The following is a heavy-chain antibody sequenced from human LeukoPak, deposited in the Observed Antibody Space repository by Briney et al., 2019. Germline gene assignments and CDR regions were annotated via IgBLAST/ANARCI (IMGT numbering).Heavy chain of an antibody. V-gene: IGHV4-38-2*01. CDR3: ATSQSSSWG. CDR1: GFTFSTYA. CDR2: IYYSGST. Sequence: GSLRLSCAASGFTFSTYAMNWVRQAPGKGLEWIGSIYYSGSTYYNPSLKSRVTISVDTSKNQFSLKLSSVTAADTAVYYCATSQSSSWGWGQGTLVTVSS. D-gene: IGHD6-13*01. J-gene: IGHJ4*02.